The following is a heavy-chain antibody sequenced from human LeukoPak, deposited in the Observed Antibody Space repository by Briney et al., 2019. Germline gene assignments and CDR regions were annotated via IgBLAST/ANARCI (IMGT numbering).Heavy chain of an antibody. CDR1: GFTFYDYA. CDR3: AKDSGSTELNWFDP. Sequence: PGRSLRLSCAASGFTFYDYAMHWVRQAPGKGLEWVSGISWNSGSIGYADSVKGRFTISRDNAKNSLYLQMNSLRAEDTALYYCAKDSGSTELNWFDPWGQGTLVTVSS. V-gene: IGHV3-9*01. J-gene: IGHJ5*02. D-gene: IGHD1-7*01. CDR2: ISWNSGSI.